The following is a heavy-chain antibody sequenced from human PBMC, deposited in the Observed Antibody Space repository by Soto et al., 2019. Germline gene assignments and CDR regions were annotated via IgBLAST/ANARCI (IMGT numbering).Heavy chain of an antibody. V-gene: IGHV4-34*01. Sequence: PSETLSLTCAVYGGSFSGYYWTWIRQPPGTGLEWIGEINHSGSTNYNPSLKSRVTISVDTSKNQFSLKLTSVTAADTAVYYCARHRSSGCHRLFDYWGQRTLVTGSS. CDR2: INHSGST. D-gene: IGHD6-19*01. CDR1: GGSFSGYY. J-gene: IGHJ4*02. CDR3: ARHRSSGCHRLFDY.